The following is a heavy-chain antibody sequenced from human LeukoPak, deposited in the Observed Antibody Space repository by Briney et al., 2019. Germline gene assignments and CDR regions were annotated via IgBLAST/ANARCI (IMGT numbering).Heavy chain of an antibody. V-gene: IGHV1-18*01. D-gene: IGHD6-13*01. J-gene: IGHJ5*02. CDR2: ISAYNGNT. CDR1: GYTFAGSG. CDR3: ARGAAGKGNWFDP. Sequence: ASVKVSCMPSGYTFAGSGITWVRHAPGQGVEWMGWISAYNGNTNYAQKLQGRVTMTTDTSTSTAYMELRSLRSDDTAIYYCARGAAGKGNWFDPWGQGTLVTVSS.